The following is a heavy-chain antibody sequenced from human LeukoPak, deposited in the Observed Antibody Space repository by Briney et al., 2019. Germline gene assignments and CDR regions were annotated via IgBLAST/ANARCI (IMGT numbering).Heavy chain of an antibody. CDR2: IYYSGST. CDR3: ARSITMGYANWFDP. D-gene: IGHD3-10*01. CDR1: GGSLCSSSYY. V-gene: IGHV4-39*07. J-gene: IGHJ5*02. Sequence: PSETLSLTCTVSGGSLCSSSYYWGWARQPRGGGPEWNGSIYYSGSTYYNPSLKSRGTTSVDTSKNQSSLKLNSVTAADTAVYYCARSITMGYANWFDPWGQGTLVTVSS.